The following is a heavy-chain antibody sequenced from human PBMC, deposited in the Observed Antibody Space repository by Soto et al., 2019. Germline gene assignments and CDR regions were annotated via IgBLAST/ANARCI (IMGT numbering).Heavy chain of an antibody. CDR3: AKVPHTYCGGDCYPDY. J-gene: IGHJ4*02. D-gene: IGHD2-21*02. Sequence: QTGGSLRLSCAASGFTFSTYAMSWVRQAPGKGLEWVSAISGSGGSTYYADSVKGRFTISRDNSKDTLYLQMNSLRAEDAAVYYCAKVPHTYCGGDCYPDYWGQGTLVTVSS. CDR1: GFTFSTYA. V-gene: IGHV3-23*01. CDR2: ISGSGGST.